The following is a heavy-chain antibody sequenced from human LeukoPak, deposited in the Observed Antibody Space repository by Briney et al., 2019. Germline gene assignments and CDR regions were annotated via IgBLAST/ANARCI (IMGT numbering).Heavy chain of an antibody. CDR2: TSIFTGNK. CDR3: ASSLALNYYDSSGYYRKVFRYYYMDV. D-gene: IGHD3-22*01. J-gene: IGHJ6*03. V-gene: IGHV1-18*01. CDR1: GYTFTSYG. Sequence: ASVKVSCKASGYTFTSYGLSWVRQAPGQGLEWMGWTSIFTGNKYYAQNVQDRVTMTTDTSTSTAYMELRSLRSDDTAVYYCASSLALNYYDSSGYYRKVFRYYYMDVWGKGTTVTVSS.